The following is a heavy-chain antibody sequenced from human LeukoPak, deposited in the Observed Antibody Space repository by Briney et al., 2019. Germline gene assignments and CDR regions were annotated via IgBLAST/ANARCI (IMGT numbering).Heavy chain of an antibody. J-gene: IGHJ4*02. CDR3: VRVVTDYDFWSVYPYDFDY. D-gene: IGHD3-3*01. CDR2: IYYSGST. CDR1: GGSISRHY. V-gene: IGHV4-59*11. Sequence: SGTLTLTCTVSGGSISRHYWSWFRQPPGKGLEWIGHIYYSGSTNDNPSLKSRVTISVETSKNQFPLKLSTVTTADTAVCYCVRVVTDYDFWSVYPYDFDYWGQGTLVTVSS.